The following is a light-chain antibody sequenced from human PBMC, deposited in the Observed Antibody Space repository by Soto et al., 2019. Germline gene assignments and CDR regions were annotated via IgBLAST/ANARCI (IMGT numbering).Light chain of an antibody. V-gene: IGKV1-5*03. CDR1: QSISSW. J-gene: IGKJ1*01. CDR3: QQYNSYSLT. CDR2: KAS. Sequence: DIQMTQSPSTLSASVGDRVTITCRASQSISSWLVWYQQKPGKAPKLLIYKASSLESGVPSRFSGSGSGTEFTLTISSLQPDDFATYYCQQYNSYSLTFGQGTKVDIK.